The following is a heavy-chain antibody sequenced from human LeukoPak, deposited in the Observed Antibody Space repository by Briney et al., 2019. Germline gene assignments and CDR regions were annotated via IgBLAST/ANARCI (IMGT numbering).Heavy chain of an antibody. CDR2: ISSSSSYI. D-gene: IGHD2-15*01. V-gene: IGHV3-21*01. Sequence: GGSLRLSCAASGFTFSSYSMNWVRQAPGKGLEWVSSISSSSSYIYYADSVKGRFTISRDNAKNSLYLQMNSPRAEDTAVYYCARVVGGGSCYSYWGQGTLVTVSS. CDR1: GFTFSSYS. J-gene: IGHJ4*02. CDR3: ARVVGGGSCYSY.